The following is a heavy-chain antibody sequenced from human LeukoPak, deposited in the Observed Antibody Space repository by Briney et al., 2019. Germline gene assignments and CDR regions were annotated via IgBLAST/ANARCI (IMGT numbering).Heavy chain of an antibody. CDR3: AKPLEKYTYGGNFDY. Sequence: PGGSLRLSCEASGFTFSSYAMSWVRQAPGKGLAWVSVISSSADSTYYADSVKGRFTISRDNSKNTLYLQMNSLRVEDTAVYYCAKPLEKYTYGGNFDYWGQGILVTVSS. CDR1: GFTFSSYA. D-gene: IGHD4-23*01. CDR2: ISSSADST. J-gene: IGHJ4*02. V-gene: IGHV3-23*01.